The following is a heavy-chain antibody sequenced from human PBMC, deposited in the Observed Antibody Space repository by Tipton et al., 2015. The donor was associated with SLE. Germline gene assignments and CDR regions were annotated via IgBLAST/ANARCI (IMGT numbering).Heavy chain of an antibody. CDR3: ARDRLHGWFDP. CDR2: INHSGST. D-gene: IGHD4-11*01. Sequence: LRLSCAASGFTFSSYSMNWVRQAPGKGLEWVGEINHSGSTNYNPSLKSRVTISLDTSKNQFSLKLRSVTAADTAVYYCARDRLHGWFDPWGQGTLVTVSS. V-gene: IGHV4-34*09. J-gene: IGHJ5*02. CDR1: GFTFSSYS.